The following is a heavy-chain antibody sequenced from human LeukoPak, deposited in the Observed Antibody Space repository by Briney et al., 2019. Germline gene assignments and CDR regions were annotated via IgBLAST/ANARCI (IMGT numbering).Heavy chain of an antibody. V-gene: IGHV3-21*01. J-gene: IGHJ4*02. CDR1: GFTFSSSA. D-gene: IGHD5-12*01. CDR2: INNVASHI. CDR3: ARRSYGGYKPVDY. Sequence: PGGSLRHSCAASGFTFSSSAMNWVRQAPGKGLEWVSSINNVASHIYYAHSVKGRFTISRDNAKNSLYLQMNSLRAEDTAVYYCARRSYGGYKPVDYWGQGTLVTVSS.